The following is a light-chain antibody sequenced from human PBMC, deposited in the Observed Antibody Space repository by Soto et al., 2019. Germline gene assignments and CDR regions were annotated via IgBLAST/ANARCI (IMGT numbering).Light chain of an antibody. CDR3: SSYAGSNNFPYV. V-gene: IGLV2-8*01. J-gene: IGLJ1*01. Sequence: QSVLTQPPSASGSPGQSVTISCTGTSSDFGGYNYVSWYQQHPGKAPKLMIYEVSKRPSGVPDRFSGSKSGNTASLTVSGLQAEDEADYYCSSYAGSNNFPYVFGTGTKLTVL. CDR1: SSDFGGYNY. CDR2: EVS.